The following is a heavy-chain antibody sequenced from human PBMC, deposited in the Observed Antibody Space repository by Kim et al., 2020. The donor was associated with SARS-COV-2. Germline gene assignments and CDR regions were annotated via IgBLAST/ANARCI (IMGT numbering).Heavy chain of an antibody. V-gene: IGHV3-33*01. Sequence: GGSLRLSCAASGFTFSSYGMHWVRQAPGKGLEWVAVIWYDGSNKYYADSVKGRFTISRDNSKNTLYLQMNSLRAEDTAVYYCARRRRVRQDYGDYIDYWGQGTLVTVSS. CDR1: GFTFSSYG. CDR3: ARRRRVRQDYGDYIDY. J-gene: IGHJ4*02. D-gene: IGHD4-17*01. CDR2: IWYDGSNK.